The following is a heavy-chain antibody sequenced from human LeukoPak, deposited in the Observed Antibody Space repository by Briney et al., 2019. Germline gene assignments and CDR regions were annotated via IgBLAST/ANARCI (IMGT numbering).Heavy chain of an antibody. V-gene: IGHV1-46*01. J-gene: IGHJ3*02. Sequence: ASVKVSCKASGGTFSSYAISWVRQAPGQGLEWMGIINPSGGSTSYAQKFQGRVTMTRDTSTSTVYMELSSLRSEDTAVYYCARDGKRDAFGIWGQGTMVTVSS. CDR1: GGTFSSYA. CDR3: ARDGKRDAFGI. CDR2: INPSGGST.